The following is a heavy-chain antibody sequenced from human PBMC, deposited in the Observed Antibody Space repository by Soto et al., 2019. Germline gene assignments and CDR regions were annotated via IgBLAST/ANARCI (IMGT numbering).Heavy chain of an antibody. V-gene: IGHV1-46*03. CDR1: GYTFTSYY. CDR3: ARAYAEYCSSTSCYPYYYYYYMDV. CDR2: INPSGGST. D-gene: IGHD2-2*01. J-gene: IGHJ6*03. Sequence: ASVKVSCKASGYTFTSYYMHWVRQAPGQGLEWMGIINPSGGSTSYAQKFQGRVTMTRDTSTSTVYMELSSLRSEDTAVYYCARAYAEYCSSTSCYPYYYYYYMDVWGKGTTVTVSS.